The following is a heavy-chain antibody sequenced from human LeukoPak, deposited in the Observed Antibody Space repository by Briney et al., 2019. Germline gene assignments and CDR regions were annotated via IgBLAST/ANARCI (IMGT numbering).Heavy chain of an antibody. J-gene: IGHJ6*03. CDR3: RGDYESDYHYYMDV. Sequence: PGGSLRLSCAASGFTFSSYEMNWVRQAPGKGLEWVSYISSSGSTIYYADSVKGRFTISRDNAKNSLYLQMNSLRAEDTAVYYCRGDYESDYHYYMDVWGKGTTVTVSS. V-gene: IGHV3-48*03. CDR2: ISSSGSTI. CDR1: GFTFSSYE. D-gene: IGHD2-21*02.